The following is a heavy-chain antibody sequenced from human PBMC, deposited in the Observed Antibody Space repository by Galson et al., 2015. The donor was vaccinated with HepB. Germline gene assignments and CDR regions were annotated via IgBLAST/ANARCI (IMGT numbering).Heavy chain of an antibody. CDR3: ARHSGHISGLYTGRGGFDS. Sequence: SLRLSCADSGSTLSNYDMHWVRQAPGKGLEWVAVISYDGRNNHHADSVKGRFTISRDNSKNPLYLQMNSLRPEDTAVYYCARHSGHISGLYTGRGGFDSWGQGTPVTVSA. J-gene: IGHJ4*02. CDR2: ISYDGRNN. D-gene: IGHD6-19*01. CDR1: GSTLSNYD. V-gene: IGHV3-30*03.